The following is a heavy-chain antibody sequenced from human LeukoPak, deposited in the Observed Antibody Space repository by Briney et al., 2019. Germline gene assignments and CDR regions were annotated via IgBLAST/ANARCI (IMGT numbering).Heavy chain of an antibody. CDR2: ISYDGSNK. V-gene: IGHV3-30-3*01. D-gene: IGHD5-18*01. J-gene: IGHJ6*02. CDR3: ARDRPYSYGPPYGMDV. CDR1: GFTFSSYA. Sequence: GGSLRLSCAASGFTFSSYAMHWVRQAPGKGLEWVAVISYDGSNKYYADSVKGRFTISRDNSKNTLYLQMNSLRAEDTAVYYCARDRPYSYGPPYGMDVWGQGTTVTVSS.